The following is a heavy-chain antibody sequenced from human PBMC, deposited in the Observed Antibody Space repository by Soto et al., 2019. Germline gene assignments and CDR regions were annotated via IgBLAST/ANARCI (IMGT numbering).Heavy chain of an antibody. D-gene: IGHD6-13*01. CDR2: ISGNSIDT. J-gene: IGHJ3*02. CDR1: GFTVSGYY. Sequence: QVQLLESGGGLDKPGGSLRLSCAASGFTVSGYYMGWICQPPGKGLEWISYISGNSIDTNHADSVKGRFTISRDNAKNSLYLQMDSLRAEDTAVYFCATGQQVRMADIWGQGTMVTVSS. V-gene: IGHV3-11*03. CDR3: ATGQQVRMADI.